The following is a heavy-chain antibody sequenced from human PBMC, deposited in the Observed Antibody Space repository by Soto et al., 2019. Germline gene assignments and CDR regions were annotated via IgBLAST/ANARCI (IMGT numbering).Heavy chain of an antibody. J-gene: IGHJ4*02. CDR2: IYYTVTT. CDR1: GGSVRSGSYY. D-gene: IGHD2-8*01. CDR3: ARERNGDPTFFDY. Sequence: PSETLSLTCTVSGGSVRSGSYYSSWILHPPGKGLEWIGFIYYTVTTNYNPSLKSRVTISVDTSKNQFSMNLLSMTAADTAVYYCARERNGDPTFFDYWGQGALVTVSS. V-gene: IGHV4-61*01.